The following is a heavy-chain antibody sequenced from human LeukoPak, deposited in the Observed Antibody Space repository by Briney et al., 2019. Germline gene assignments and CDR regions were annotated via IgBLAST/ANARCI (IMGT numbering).Heavy chain of an antibody. D-gene: IGHD4-11*01. CDR1: GGSISSGDYY. Sequence: SETLSLTCTVSGGSISSGDYYWSWLRQPPGKGLEWIRYIYYSGSTYYNPSLKSRVTISVDTSKNQFSLKLSSVTAADTAVYYCARQTTVTTSYYYYGMDVWGQGTTVTVSS. CDR3: ARQTTVTTSYYYYGMDV. CDR2: IYYSGST. J-gene: IGHJ6*02. V-gene: IGHV4-30-4*08.